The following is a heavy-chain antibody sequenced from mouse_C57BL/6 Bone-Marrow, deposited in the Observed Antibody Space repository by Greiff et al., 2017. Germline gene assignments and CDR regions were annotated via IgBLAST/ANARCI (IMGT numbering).Heavy chain of an antibody. CDR1: GYTFTSYW. J-gene: IGHJ2*01. V-gene: IGHV1-50*01. Sequence: VQLQQSGAELVKPGASVKLSCKASGYTFTSYWMQWVKQRPGQGLEWIGEIDPSDSNTNYNQKFKGKATLTVDTSSSTAYMQLSSLTSEDSAVYYCACFGLGSDYWGQGTTLTVSS. D-gene: IGHD3-3*01. CDR3: ACFGLGSDY. CDR2: IDPSDSNT.